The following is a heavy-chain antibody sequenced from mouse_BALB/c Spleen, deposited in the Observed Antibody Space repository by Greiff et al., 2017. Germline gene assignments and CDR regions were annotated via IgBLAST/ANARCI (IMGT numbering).Heavy chain of an antibody. CDR3: ARTSLYYYVSSYDYFDY. D-gene: IGHD1-1*01. CDR2: ISSGSSTI. J-gene: IGHJ2*01. CDR1: GFTFSSFG. V-gene: IGHV5-17*02. Sequence: EVMLVESGGGLVQPGGSRKLSCAASGFTFSSFGMHWVRQAPEKGLEWVAYISSGSSTIYYADTVKGRFTITRDNPKNTLFLQMTSLRSEDTAMYYCARTSLYYYVSSYDYFDYWGQGTTLTVSS.